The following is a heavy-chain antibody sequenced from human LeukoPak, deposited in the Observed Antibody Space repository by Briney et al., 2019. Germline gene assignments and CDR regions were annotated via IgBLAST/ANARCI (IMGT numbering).Heavy chain of an antibody. J-gene: IGHJ3*02. V-gene: IGHV3-30*18. CDR2: ISYDGSKK. Sequence: GGALGLSCGAAGFPFKSYGMEGGRQAPGKGLEGGAVISYDGSKKYYADSGKGRFTISRDDSNNTLYLQMNTLRAEDTAIYYCAKESCSSNNCYANDAFDTWGQGTMVTVSS. CDR3: AKESCSSNNCYANDAFDT. CDR1: GFPFKSYG. D-gene: IGHD2-2*01.